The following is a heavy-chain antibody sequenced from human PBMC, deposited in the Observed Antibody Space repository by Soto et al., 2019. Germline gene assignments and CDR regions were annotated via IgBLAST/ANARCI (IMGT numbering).Heavy chain of an antibody. D-gene: IGHD2-15*01. J-gene: IGHJ4*02. CDR3: ARAPSFCSGGSCYPRPYYFDY. CDR1: GVSFSGYY. CDR2: INHSGST. V-gene: IGHV4-34*01. Sequence: SETLSLTCAVYGVSFSGYYWSWIRQPPGKGLEWIGEINHSGSTNYNPSLKSRVTISVDTSKNQFSLKLSSVTAADTAVYYCARAPSFCSGGSCYPRPYYFDYWGQGTLVTVSS.